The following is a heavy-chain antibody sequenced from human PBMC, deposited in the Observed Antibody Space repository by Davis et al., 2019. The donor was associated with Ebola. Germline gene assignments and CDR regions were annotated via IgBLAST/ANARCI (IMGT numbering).Heavy chain of an antibody. J-gene: IGHJ6*03. V-gene: IGHV3-23*01. Sequence: PGGSLRLSCAASGFTFSSYAMSWVRQAPGKGLEWVSAISGSGGSTYYADSVKGRFTISRDNSKNTLYLQMNSLRAEDTAVYYYAKKWQQLADYYYYYMDVWGKGTTVTVSS. CDR2: ISGSGGST. D-gene: IGHD6-13*01. CDR3: AKKWQQLADYYYYYMDV. CDR1: GFTFSSYA.